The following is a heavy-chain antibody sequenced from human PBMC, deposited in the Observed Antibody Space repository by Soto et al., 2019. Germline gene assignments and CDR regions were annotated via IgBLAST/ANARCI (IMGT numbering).Heavy chain of an antibody. CDR3: AREDIVLMVYATYFDY. V-gene: IGHV3-7*01. CDR1: GFTFSSYW. CDR2: IKQDGSEK. J-gene: IGHJ4*02. Sequence: GGSLRLSCAASGFTFSSYWMSWVRQAPGKGLEWVANIKQDGSEKYYVDSEKGRFTISRDNAKNSLYLQMNSLRAEDTAVYYCAREDIVLMVYATYFDYWGQGTLVTVSS. D-gene: IGHD2-8*01.